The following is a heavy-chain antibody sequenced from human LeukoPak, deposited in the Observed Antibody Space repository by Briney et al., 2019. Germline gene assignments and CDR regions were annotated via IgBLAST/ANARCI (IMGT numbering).Heavy chain of an antibody. CDR2: MNPNSGNT. J-gene: IGHJ5*02. CDR1: GYTFTNYD. Sequence: ASVKVSCKASGYTFTNYDINWVRQATGQGLEWMGWMNPNSGNTGYAQNFEGRVTMTRDTSISTAFMEPSSLRSEDTAVYYCARGQRRENWFDPWGRGTLVTVSS. CDR3: ARGQRRENWFDP. V-gene: IGHV1-8*01. D-gene: IGHD5-24*01.